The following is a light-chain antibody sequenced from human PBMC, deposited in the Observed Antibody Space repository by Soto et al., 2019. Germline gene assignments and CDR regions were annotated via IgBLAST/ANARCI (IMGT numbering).Light chain of an antibody. J-gene: IGKJ1*01. CDR1: QTISGT. CDR2: GAS. Sequence: EVVLTQSPGTLSLSPGERATLSCRASQTISGTLAWYQQKPGQAPRLLIHGASTRAPGFPARFSGSGSGTDFTLTISSLQSEDFAVYYCQQYDNWPWTVGQGTKVDIK. V-gene: IGKV3-15*01. CDR3: QQYDNWPWT.